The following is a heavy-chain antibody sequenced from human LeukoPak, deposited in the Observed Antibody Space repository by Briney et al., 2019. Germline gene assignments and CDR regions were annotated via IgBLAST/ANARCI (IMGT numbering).Heavy chain of an antibody. CDR1: GGSFSGYY. V-gene: IGHV4-34*01. CDR2: INHSGST. J-gene: IGHJ4*02. Sequence: SETLSLTCAVYGGSFSGYYWSWIRQPPGKGLEWIGEINHSGSTNYNPSLKSRVTISVDTSKNQFSLKLSSVTAADTAVYYCARCVRYRIAARRGYFDYWGQGTLVTVSS. D-gene: IGHD6-6*01. CDR3: ARCVRYRIAARRGYFDY.